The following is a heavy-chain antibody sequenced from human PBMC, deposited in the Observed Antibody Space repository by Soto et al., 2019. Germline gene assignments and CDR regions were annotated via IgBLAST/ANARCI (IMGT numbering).Heavy chain of an antibody. CDR3: ARVKEGYSGYDYGYYVFDY. D-gene: IGHD5-12*01. CDR2: IIPIFGTA. J-gene: IGHJ4*02. Sequence: ASVKVSCKASGGTFSSYAISWVRQAPGQGLEWMGGIIPIFGTANYAQKFQGRVTITADESTSTAYMELSSLRSEDTAVYYCARVKEGYSGYDYGYYVFDYWGQGTLVTVSS. V-gene: IGHV1-69*13. CDR1: GGTFSSYA.